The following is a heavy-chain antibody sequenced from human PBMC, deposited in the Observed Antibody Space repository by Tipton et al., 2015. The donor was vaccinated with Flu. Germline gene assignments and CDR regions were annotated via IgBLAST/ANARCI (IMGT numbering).Heavy chain of an antibody. Sequence: QLVQSGAEVKKPGESLKISCKGSGYSFTSYWIGWVRQMPGKGLEWMGIIYPGGSDTRYSPSFQGQVTISADKSISTAYLQWSSLKASDTAMYYCARIVVVVAATRGHWFDPWGQGTLVTVSS. J-gene: IGHJ5*02. CDR1: GYSFTSYW. CDR2: IYPGGSDT. V-gene: IGHV5-51*01. D-gene: IGHD2-15*01. CDR3: ARIVVVVAATRGHWFDP.